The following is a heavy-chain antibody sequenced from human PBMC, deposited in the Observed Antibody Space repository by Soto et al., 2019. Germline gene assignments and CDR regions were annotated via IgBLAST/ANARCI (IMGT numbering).Heavy chain of an antibody. Sequence: QVQLVQSGAEVKKPGASVKVSCKASGYTFTSYGISWVRQAPGQGLEWMGWISAYNGNTNYAQKLQGRVTMTTDTSTSTAYRELRSLRSDDTAVYYCARARGYCISTSCPNWFDPWGQGTLVTVSS. D-gene: IGHD2-2*01. CDR2: ISAYNGNT. CDR1: GYTFTSYG. V-gene: IGHV1-18*01. CDR3: ARARGYCISTSCPNWFDP. J-gene: IGHJ5*02.